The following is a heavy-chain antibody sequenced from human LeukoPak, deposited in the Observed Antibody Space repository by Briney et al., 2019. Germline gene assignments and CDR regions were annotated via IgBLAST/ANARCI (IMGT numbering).Heavy chain of an antibody. CDR1: GFTLSSYS. D-gene: IGHD3-9*01. CDR3: ARDYDILTGYMGFDY. Sequence: GGSLRLSCSASGFTLSSYSMNWVRQAPGKGLEWVSSITSSSSYIYYADSVKGRFTISRDNAKNSLYLQMNSLRAEDTAVYYCARDYDILTGYMGFDYWGQGTLVTVSS. CDR2: ITSSSSYI. V-gene: IGHV3-21*01. J-gene: IGHJ4*02.